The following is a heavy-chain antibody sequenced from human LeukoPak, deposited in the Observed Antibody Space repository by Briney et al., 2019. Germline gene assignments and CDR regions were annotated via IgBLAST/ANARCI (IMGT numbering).Heavy chain of an antibody. CDR2: ISSRSSYI. Sequence: PGGSLRLSCAASGFTFSSYSMNWVRQAPGKGLEWVSSISSRSSYIYYADSVKGRFTISRDNAKNSLYLQMNSLRAEDTAVYYCARGTVAVGYNHENGDYWGQGTLVTVSS. J-gene: IGHJ4*02. V-gene: IGHV3-21*01. CDR1: GFTFSSYS. CDR3: ARGTVAVGYNHENGDY. D-gene: IGHD5-18*01.